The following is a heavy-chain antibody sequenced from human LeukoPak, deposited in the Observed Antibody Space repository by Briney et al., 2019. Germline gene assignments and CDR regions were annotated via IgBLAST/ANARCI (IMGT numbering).Heavy chain of an antibody. CDR1: GGSIDNSY. CDR3: ARGGSTYGEYALDY. CDR2: IYYSGST. D-gene: IGHD4-17*01. Sequence: SETLSLTCIVSGGSIDNSYWSWIRQPPGKGLEWIGYIYYSGSTNYNPSLKSRVTISVDTSKNQFSLKLNSVTTADTAVYYCARGGSTYGEYALDYWGQGTLVTVSS. J-gene: IGHJ4*02. V-gene: IGHV4-59*01.